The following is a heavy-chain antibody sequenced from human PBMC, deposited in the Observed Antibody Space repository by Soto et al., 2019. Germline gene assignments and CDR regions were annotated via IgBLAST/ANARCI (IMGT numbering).Heavy chain of an antibody. CDR2: ITRTTDGGTT. J-gene: IGHJ1*01. CDR3: TTDPVTMIVVVPSSG. V-gene: IGHV3-15*07. Sequence: GGSLRLSCAASGFAFTNAWMNWVRQAPGKGLEWVGRITRTTDGGTTDYAAPVKGRFTISRDDSKNTLYLQMNSLKTEDTAVYYCTTDPVTMIVVVPSSGWXEGNLVTVSS. D-gene: IGHD3-22*01. CDR1: GFAFTNAW.